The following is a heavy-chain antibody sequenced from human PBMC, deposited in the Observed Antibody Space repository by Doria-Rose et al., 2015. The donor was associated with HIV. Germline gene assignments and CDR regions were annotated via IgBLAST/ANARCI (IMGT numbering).Heavy chain of an antibody. J-gene: IGHJ4*02. Sequence: QVTLKEFGPVLVKPTETLTLTCTVSGVSLSSPGMGVSWIRQPPGKALEWLANIFSDDERSYITSLKSRLTISSGTSKSQVVLTMTDTDPVDTATYYCARIKSSRWYHKYYFDFWGQGTLVIVSA. CDR1: GVSLSSPGMG. V-gene: IGHV2-26*01. CDR2: IFSDDER. D-gene: IGHD6-13*01. CDR3: ARIKSSRWYHKYYFDF.